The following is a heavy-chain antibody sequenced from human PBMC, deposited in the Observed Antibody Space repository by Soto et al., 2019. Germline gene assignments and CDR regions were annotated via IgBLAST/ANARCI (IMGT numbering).Heavy chain of an antibody. Sequence: SETLSLTCTVSGGSISSSSYYWGWIRQPPGKGLEWIGSIYYSGSTYYNPSLKSRVTISVDTSKNQFPLKLSSVTAADTAVYYCARHKGRGTAMETDYWGQGTLVTVSS. CDR2: IYYSGST. V-gene: IGHV4-39*01. J-gene: IGHJ4*02. CDR3: ARHKGRGTAMETDY. CDR1: GGSISSSSYY. D-gene: IGHD5-18*01.